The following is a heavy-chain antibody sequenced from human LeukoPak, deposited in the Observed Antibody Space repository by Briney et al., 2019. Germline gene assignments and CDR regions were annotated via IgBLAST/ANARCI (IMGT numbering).Heavy chain of an antibody. CDR1: GGSINSYY. V-gene: IGHV4-59*01. D-gene: IGHD3-22*01. CDR3: ARGDSSGYYVFDS. Sequence: SETLSLTCTVSGGSINSYYWNWIRQPPGEGLEWIGYIYYSGSTSYNASLKSRVIISIDTPKNQFSLKLSSVTAADTAVYYCARGDSSGYYVFDSWGQGTLVTVSS. CDR2: IYYSGST. J-gene: IGHJ4*02.